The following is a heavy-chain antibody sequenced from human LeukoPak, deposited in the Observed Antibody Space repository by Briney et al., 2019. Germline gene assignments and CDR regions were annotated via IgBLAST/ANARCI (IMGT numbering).Heavy chain of an antibody. CDR2: IWYDGSNK. Sequence: GGSLRLSCAASGFAFSSYGMHWVRQAPGKGLEWVAVIWYDGSNKYYADSVKGRFTIFRDNSKNTLYLQMNSLRAEDTAVYYCAGSGYFLDAFDIWGQGTMVTVSS. CDR1: GFAFSSYG. D-gene: IGHD3-3*01. J-gene: IGHJ3*02. V-gene: IGHV3-33*01. CDR3: AGSGYFLDAFDI.